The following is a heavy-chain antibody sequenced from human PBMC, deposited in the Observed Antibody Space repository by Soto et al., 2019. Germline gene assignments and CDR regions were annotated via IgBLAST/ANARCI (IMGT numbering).Heavy chain of an antibody. CDR1: GGSVNSGSYY. V-gene: IGHV4-61*01. J-gene: IGHJ4*02. CDR3: ARVRRYGIAVAGTFDY. CDR2: IYYSGST. D-gene: IGHD6-19*01. Sequence: SETLSLTCTVSGGSVNSGSYYWSWIRQPPGKGLEWIGYIYYSGSTNYNPSLKSRVTISVDTSKNQFSPKLCSVTAADTAVYYCARVRRYGIAVAGTFDYWDPGTLVTVSS.